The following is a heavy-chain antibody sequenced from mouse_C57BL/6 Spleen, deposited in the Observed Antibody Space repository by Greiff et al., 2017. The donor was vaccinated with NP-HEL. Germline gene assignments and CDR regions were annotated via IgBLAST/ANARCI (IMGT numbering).Heavy chain of an antibody. CDR2: IDPSDSYT. CDR3: GNWDGGFAD. Sequence: VQLQQSGAELVRPGTSVKLSCKASGYTFTSYWMHWVKQRPGQGLEWIGVIDPSDSYTNYNQKVKGKATLTVATSSSTAYMQLSSLTSEDSAVYCCGNWDGGFADWGQGPLVTVSA. D-gene: IGHD4-1*02. V-gene: IGHV1-59*01. CDR1: GYTFTSYW. J-gene: IGHJ3*01.